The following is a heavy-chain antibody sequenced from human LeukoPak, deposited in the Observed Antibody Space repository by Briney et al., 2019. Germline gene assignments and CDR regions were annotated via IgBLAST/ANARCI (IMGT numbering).Heavy chain of an antibody. J-gene: IGHJ4*02. CDR1: GGSFSGYY. CDR3: ASYVARHFDY. Sequence: PSETLSLTCAVYGGSFSGYYWSWIRQPPGKGLEWIGEINHSGSTNYNPSLKSRVTISVDTSKNQFSLKLSSVTAADTAVYYCASYVARHFDYWGQGTLVTVSS. D-gene: IGHD3-16*01. CDR2: INHSGST. V-gene: IGHV4-34*01.